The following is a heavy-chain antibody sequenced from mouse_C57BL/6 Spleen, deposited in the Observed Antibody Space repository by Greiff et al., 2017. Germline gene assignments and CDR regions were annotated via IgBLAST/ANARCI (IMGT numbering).Heavy chain of an antibody. D-gene: IGHD3-2*02. CDR2: IHPSDSDT. CDR1: GYTFTSYW. Sequence: QVHLKQPGAELVKPGASVKVSCKASGYTFTSYWMHWVKQRPGQGLEWIGRIHPSDSDTNYNQKFKGKATLTVDKSSSTAYMQLSSLTSEDSAVYYWAIPHSSDYDFDYWGQGTTLTVSS. J-gene: IGHJ2*01. CDR3: AIPHSSDYDFDY. V-gene: IGHV1-74*01.